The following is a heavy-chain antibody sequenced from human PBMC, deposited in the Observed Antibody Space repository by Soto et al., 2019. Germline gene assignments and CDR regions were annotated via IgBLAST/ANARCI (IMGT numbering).Heavy chain of an antibody. Sequence: SVKVSCKASGGTFSSYAISWVRQAPGQGLEWMGGIIPIFGTANYAQKFQGRVTITADESTSTAYMELSSLRSEDTAVYYCAKDVDTAMVSYYGMDVWGQGTTVTVSS. CDR3: AKDVDTAMVSYYGMDV. CDR2: IIPIFGTA. CDR1: GGTFSSYA. V-gene: IGHV1-69*13. D-gene: IGHD5-18*01. J-gene: IGHJ6*02.